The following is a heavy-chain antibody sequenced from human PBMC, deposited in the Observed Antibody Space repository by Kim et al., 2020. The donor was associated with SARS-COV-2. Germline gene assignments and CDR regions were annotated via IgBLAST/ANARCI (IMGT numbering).Heavy chain of an antibody. J-gene: IGHJ6*02. CDR1: GFTFSSYG. CDR3: AGFPRQGYCSSTSCRRYYYYGMDV. D-gene: IGHD2-2*01. CDR2: ICCSGGNK. Sequence: GGSLRLSCAASGFTFSSYGMNWVRQAPGKGLEWVAVICCSGGNKYYADSVKGRFTISRDNSKNTLYLQMNSLRAEDTAVYYCAGFPRQGYCSSTSCRRYYYYGMDVWGQGTMVTVSS. V-gene: IGHV3-30*03.